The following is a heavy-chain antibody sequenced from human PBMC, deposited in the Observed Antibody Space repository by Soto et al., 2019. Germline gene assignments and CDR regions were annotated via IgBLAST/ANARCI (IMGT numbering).Heavy chain of an antibody. CDR2: ISSNGGST. J-gene: IGHJ4*02. D-gene: IGHD3-22*01. CDR1: GFTFSSYA. Sequence: GGSLRLSCSASGFTFSSYAMHWVRQAPGKGLEYVSAISSNGGSTYYADSVKGRFTISRDNSKNTLYLQMSSLRAEDTAVYYCVNSRYYYDSSGTLDYWGQGTLVTVSS. V-gene: IGHV3-64D*06. CDR3: VNSRYYYDSSGTLDY.